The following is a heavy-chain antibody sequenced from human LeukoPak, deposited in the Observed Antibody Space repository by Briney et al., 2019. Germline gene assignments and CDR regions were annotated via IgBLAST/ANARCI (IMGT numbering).Heavy chain of an antibody. J-gene: IGHJ5*02. CDR1: GFTFSNAW. CDR2: IKSKTDGGTT. CDR3: TTDPMWQHIVVVTALGLFDP. V-gene: IGHV3-15*01. Sequence: PGGSLRLSCAASGFTFSNAWMSWVRQAPGKGLEWVGRIKSKTDGGTTDYAAPVKGRFTISRDDSKNTLYLQMNSLKTEDTAVYYCTTDPMWQHIVVVTALGLFDPWGQGTLVTVSS. D-gene: IGHD2-21*02.